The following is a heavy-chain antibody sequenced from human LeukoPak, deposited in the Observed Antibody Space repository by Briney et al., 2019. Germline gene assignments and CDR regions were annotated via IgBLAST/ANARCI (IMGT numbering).Heavy chain of an antibody. V-gene: IGHV3-20*04. CDR3: ARGSVQLWLRDTYYYMDV. Sequence: GESLTLSCAASGFTFDDYAMNWVRQVPGRGLEWVSGINWNGRITEYADPVKDRFTISRQNTKNSLYLYMNNLGGEDTALYFCARGSVQLWLRDTYYYMDVWDKGTTVTVSS. D-gene: IGHD5-18*01. CDR2: INWNGRIT. CDR1: GFTFDDYA. J-gene: IGHJ6*03.